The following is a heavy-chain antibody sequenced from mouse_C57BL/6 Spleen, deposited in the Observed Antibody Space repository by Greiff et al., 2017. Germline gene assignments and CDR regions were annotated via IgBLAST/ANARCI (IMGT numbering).Heavy chain of an antibody. J-gene: IGHJ3*01. CDR2: SRNKANDYTT. V-gene: IGHV7-1*01. CDR1: GFTFSDFY. CDR3: ARDDYYGRGARFAY. D-gene: IGHD1-1*01. Sequence: EVKLVESGGGLVQSGRSLRLSCATSGFTFSDFYMEWVRQAPGKGLEWIAASRNKANDYTTEYSVAVKGRIIVSRDTSQSILYLQMNALRAEDTAIYYCARDDYYGRGARFAYWGQGTLVTVAA.